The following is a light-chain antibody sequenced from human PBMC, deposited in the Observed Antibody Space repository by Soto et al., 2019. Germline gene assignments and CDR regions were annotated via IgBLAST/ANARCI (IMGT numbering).Light chain of an antibody. CDR3: QQYNSYWT. Sequence: DLQMTQSPSTLSASVGDRVTITCRASQSISSWLAWYQQKPGKAPKLLIYKASSLESGVPSRFSASGSGTEFTLTISSLQPDDFATYYCQQYNSYWTFGQGTKVEIK. CDR2: KAS. J-gene: IGKJ1*01. CDR1: QSISSW. V-gene: IGKV1-5*03.